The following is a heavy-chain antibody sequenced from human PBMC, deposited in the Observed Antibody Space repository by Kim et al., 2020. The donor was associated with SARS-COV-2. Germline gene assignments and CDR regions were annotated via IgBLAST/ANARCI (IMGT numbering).Heavy chain of an antibody. D-gene: IGHD3-10*01. V-gene: IGHV4-39*01. Sequence: SETLSLTCTVSGGSISSSSYYWGWIRQPPGKGLEWIGSIYYSGSTYYNPSLKSRVTISVDTSKNQFSLKLSSVTAADTAVYYCARAQGDRGTYYYGSGSYYFDYWGQGTLVTVSS. CDR3: ARAQGDRGTYYYGSGSYYFDY. J-gene: IGHJ4*02. CDR2: IYYSGST. CDR1: GGSISSSSYY.